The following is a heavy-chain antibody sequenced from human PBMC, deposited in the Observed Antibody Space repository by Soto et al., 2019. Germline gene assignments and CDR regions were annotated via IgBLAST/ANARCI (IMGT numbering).Heavy chain of an antibody. CDR3: ARDRMAPDFDP. Sequence: PGGSLRLSCAASGFTFSSYGMHWVRQAPGKGLEWVAVIWYDGSNKYYADSVKGRFTISRDNSKNTLYLQMNSLRAEDTAVYYCARDRMAPDFDPWGQGTLVTVSS. CDR2: IWYDGSNK. V-gene: IGHV3-33*01. CDR1: GFTFSSYG. D-gene: IGHD2-15*01. J-gene: IGHJ5*02.